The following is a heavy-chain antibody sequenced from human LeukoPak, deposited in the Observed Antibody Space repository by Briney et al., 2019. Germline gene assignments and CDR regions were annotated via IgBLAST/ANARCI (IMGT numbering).Heavy chain of an antibody. CDR3: AREGAAAGYYYFDY. V-gene: IGHV3-30*04. CDR2: ISYDGSNK. D-gene: IGHD6-13*01. Sequence: PGGSLRLSCAASGFTFSSYAMHWVRQAPGKGLEWVAGISYDGSNKYYADSVKGRFTISRDNSKNTLYLQMNSLRAEDTAVYYCAREGAAAGYYYFDYWGQGTLVTVSS. J-gene: IGHJ4*02. CDR1: GFTFSSYA.